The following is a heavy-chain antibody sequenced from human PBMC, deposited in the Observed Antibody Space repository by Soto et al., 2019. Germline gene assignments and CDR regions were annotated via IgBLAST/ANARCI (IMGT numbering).Heavy chain of an antibody. CDR1: GYTFTSYA. D-gene: IGHD2-21*02. Sequence: QVQLVQSGAEEKKPGASVKASCKASGYTFTSYAMHWVRQAPGQRLEWMGWINAGNGNTKYSQKFQGRVTITRDTPASTAYMELSSLRSEDTAVYYCARAWVVVTAPDYWGQGTLVTVSS. CDR3: ARAWVVVTAPDY. CDR2: INAGNGNT. J-gene: IGHJ4*02. V-gene: IGHV1-3*05.